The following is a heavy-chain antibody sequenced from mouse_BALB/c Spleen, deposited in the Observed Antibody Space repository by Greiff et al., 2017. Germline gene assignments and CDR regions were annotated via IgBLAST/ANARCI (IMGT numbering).Heavy chain of an antibody. CDR2: IWSGGST. V-gene: IGHV2-2*02. J-gene: IGHJ3*01. Sequence: VHLVESGPGLVQPSQSLSITCTVSGFSLTSYGVHWVRQSPGKGLEWLGVIWSGGSTDYNAAFISRLSISKDNSKSQVFFKMNSLQANDTAIYYCARTYYRYDGFAYWGQGTLVTVSA. CDR1: GFSLTSYG. CDR3: ARTYYRYDGFAY. D-gene: IGHD2-14*01.